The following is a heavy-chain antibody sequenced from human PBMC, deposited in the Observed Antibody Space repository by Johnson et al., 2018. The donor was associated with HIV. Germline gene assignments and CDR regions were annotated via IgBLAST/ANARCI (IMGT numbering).Heavy chain of an antibody. CDR3: AKVYDSSGYYSYDAFDI. D-gene: IGHD3-22*01. J-gene: IGHJ3*02. CDR2: ISGSGGST. CDR1: GFTFSSYA. Sequence: VQLVESGGGLVQPGGSLRLSCAASGFTFSSYAMSWVRQAPGKGLEWVSAISGSGGSTYYADSVKGRFTLSRDNSKNTLYLQMKSLRAEDTAVYYCAKVYDSSGYYSYDAFDIWGQGTMVTVSS. V-gene: IGHV3-23*04.